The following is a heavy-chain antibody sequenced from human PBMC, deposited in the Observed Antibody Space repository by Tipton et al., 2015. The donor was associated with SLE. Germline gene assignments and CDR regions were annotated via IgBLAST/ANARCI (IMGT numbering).Heavy chain of an antibody. CDR1: GFTFSSYS. J-gene: IGHJ4*02. D-gene: IGHD6-19*01. Sequence: SLRLSCAASGFTFSSYSMNWVRQAPGKGLEWVSYISSSSSTIYYADSVKGRFTISSANAKNSLYLQMNSLRAEDTAVYYWARIAVAGRDYWGQGTLVTVSS. CDR3: ARIAVAGRDY. CDR2: ISSSSSTI. V-gene: IGHV3-48*01.